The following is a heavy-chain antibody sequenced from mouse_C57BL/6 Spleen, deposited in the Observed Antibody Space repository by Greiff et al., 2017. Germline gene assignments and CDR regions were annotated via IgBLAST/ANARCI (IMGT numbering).Heavy chain of an antibody. CDR1: GYTFTSYW. J-gene: IGHJ2*01. CDR3: AREGIYYDYDGYYFGY. V-gene: IGHV1-53*01. Sequence: QVQLQQPGTELVKPGASVKLSCKASGYTFTSYWMHWVKQRPGQGLEWIGNINPSNGGTNYNEKFKSKATLTVDKSSSTAYMQLSSLTSEDSAVYYCAREGIYYDYDGYYFGYWGQGTTLTVSS. CDR2: INPSNGGT. D-gene: IGHD2-4*01.